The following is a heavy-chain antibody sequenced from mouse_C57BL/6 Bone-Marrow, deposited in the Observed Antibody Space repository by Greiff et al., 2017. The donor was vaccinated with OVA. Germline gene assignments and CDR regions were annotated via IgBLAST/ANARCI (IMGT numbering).Heavy chain of an antibody. CDR2: IDPENGDT. D-gene: IGHD1-1*01. CDR1: GFNIKDDY. CDR3: TTPFYGSSYVGFAY. V-gene: IGHV14-4*01. J-gene: IGHJ3*01. Sequence: EVQLVESGAELVRPGASVKLSCTASGFNIKDDYMHWVKQRPEQGLEWIGWIDPENGDTEYASKFQGKATITADTSSNTAYLQLSSLTSEDTAVYYCTTPFYGSSYVGFAYWGQGTLVTVSA.